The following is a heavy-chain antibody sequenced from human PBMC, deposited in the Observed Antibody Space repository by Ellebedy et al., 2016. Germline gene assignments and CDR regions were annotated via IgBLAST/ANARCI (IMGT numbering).Heavy chain of an antibody. CDR2: ISAYNGNT. V-gene: IGHV1-18*01. D-gene: IGHD2-2*01. CDR3: AKPLIVVVPAAPDY. CDR1: GYTFTSYG. Sequence: ASVKVSXXASGYTFTSYGISWVRQAPGQGLEWMGWISAYNGNTNYAQKLQGRVTMTTDTSTSTAYMELRSLRSDDTAVYYCAKPLIVVVPAAPDYWGQGTLVTVSS. J-gene: IGHJ4*02.